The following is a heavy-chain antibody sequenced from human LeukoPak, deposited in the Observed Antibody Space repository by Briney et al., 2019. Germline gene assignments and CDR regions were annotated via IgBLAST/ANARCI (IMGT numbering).Heavy chain of an antibody. CDR2: INTDGSEE. CDR3: ARDPAAWDY. CDR1: GFIFSNFW. D-gene: IGHD6-13*01. J-gene: IGHJ4*02. V-gene: IGHV3-7*01. Sequence: PGGSLRHSCAASGFIFSNFWMSWVRQAPGRGLEWVANINTDGSEEYYVDSVKGRFIISRDNARNSLYLQMNSLRAEDTAVYYCARDPAAWDYWGQGALVTVSS.